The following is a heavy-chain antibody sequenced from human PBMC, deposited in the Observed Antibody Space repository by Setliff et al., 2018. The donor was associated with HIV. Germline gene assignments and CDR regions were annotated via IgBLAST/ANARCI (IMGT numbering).Heavy chain of an antibody. CDR3: ARWYTTGRGWFDP. V-gene: IGHV4-59*12. D-gene: IGHD6-25*01. Sequence: SETLSLTCTVSGGSISSYYWSWIRQLPGKGLEWIGYIYYNGNTNYNPSLKSRVTISVDTSKNQFSLRLSSVTAADTAVYYCARWYTTGRGWFDPWGQGTLVTVSS. CDR1: GGSISSYY. J-gene: IGHJ5*02. CDR2: IYYNGNT.